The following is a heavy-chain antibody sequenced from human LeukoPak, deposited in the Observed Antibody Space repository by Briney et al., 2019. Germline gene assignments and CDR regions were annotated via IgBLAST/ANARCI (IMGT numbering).Heavy chain of an antibody. Sequence: GGSLRLSCTASGFTFSNHAMHWVRQAPGKGLEWVAVISYDGSKKYYTDSVKGRFTISRDNSKVTLYLQMNSLRPEDTAVYHCARAGSYGDYPGYYFDFWGQGTLVTVSS. V-gene: IGHV3-30-3*01. CDR3: ARAGSYGDYPGYYFDF. CDR1: GFTFSNHA. D-gene: IGHD4-17*01. CDR2: ISYDGSKK. J-gene: IGHJ4*02.